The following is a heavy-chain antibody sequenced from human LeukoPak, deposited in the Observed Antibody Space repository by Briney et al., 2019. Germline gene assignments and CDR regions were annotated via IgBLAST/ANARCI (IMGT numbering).Heavy chain of an antibody. CDR2: MNPNSGNT. Sequence: ASVKVSCKASGYTFTSYDINWVRQATGQGLEWMGWMNPNSGNTGYAQKFQGRVTMTRNTSISTAYMELSSLRSEDTAVYYCAREASGIAAAGTPLGYWGQGTLVTVPS. J-gene: IGHJ4*02. D-gene: IGHD6-13*01. CDR1: GYTFTSYD. V-gene: IGHV1-8*01. CDR3: AREASGIAAAGTPLGY.